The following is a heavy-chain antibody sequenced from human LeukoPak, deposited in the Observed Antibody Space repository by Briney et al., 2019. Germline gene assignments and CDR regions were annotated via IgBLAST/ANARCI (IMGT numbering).Heavy chain of an antibody. V-gene: IGHV4-31*03. D-gene: IGHD6-19*01. CDR3: ARDLAVAGYYYYGMDV. CDR1: GGSISSGGYY. Sequence: PSETLSLTCTVSGGSISSGGYYWSWIRQHPGKGLEWIGYIYYSGSTYYNPSLKSRVTISVDTSKNQFSLKLSSVTAADTAVYYCARDLAVAGYYYYGMDVWGQGTTVTVSS. CDR2: IYYSGST. J-gene: IGHJ6*02.